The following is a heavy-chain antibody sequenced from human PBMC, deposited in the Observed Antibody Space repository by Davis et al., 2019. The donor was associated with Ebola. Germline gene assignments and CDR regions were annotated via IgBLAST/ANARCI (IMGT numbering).Heavy chain of an antibody. CDR3: AKRGGYSSGWYGGMNV. CDR1: GFTFSSYA. V-gene: IGHV3-30*04. J-gene: IGHJ6*02. Sequence: GESLKISCAASGFTFSSYAMHWVRQAPGKGLEWVAVISYDGSNKYYADSVKGRFTISRDNSKNTLYLQMNSLRAEDTAVYYCAKRGGYSSGWYGGMNVWGQGTTVTVSS. D-gene: IGHD6-19*01. CDR2: ISYDGSNK.